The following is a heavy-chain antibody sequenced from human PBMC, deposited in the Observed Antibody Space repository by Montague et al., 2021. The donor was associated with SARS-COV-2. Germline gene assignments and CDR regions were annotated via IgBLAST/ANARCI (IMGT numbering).Heavy chain of an antibody. CDR2: ISYDGSNK. V-gene: IGHV3-30-3*01. Sequence: SLRLSCAASGFTFSSYAMHWVRQAPGKGLEWVAVISYDGSNKYYADSVKGRFTISRDNSKNTLYLQMNSLRAEDTAVYYCASEMIAVAGTAPFGYWGQGTLVTVSS. J-gene: IGHJ4*02. D-gene: IGHD6-19*01. CDR1: GFTFSSYA. CDR3: ASEMIAVAGTAPFGY.